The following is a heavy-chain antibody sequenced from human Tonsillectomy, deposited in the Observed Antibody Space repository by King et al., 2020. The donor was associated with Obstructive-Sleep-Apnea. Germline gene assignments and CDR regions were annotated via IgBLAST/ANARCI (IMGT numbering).Heavy chain of an antibody. D-gene: IGHD3-22*01. Sequence: EVQLVQSGAEVKKPGESLRISCKGSGYSFTNYWITWVRQMPGKGLEWMGRIDPSDSYTNYSPSFQGHVTISADKSISTAYLQWSSLKASETAMYYCARLRYDSNGYYYGDYWGQGTLVTVSS. V-gene: IGHV5-10-1*01. CDR1: GYSFTNYW. CDR3: ARLRYDSNGYYYGDY. J-gene: IGHJ4*02. CDR2: IDPSDSYT.